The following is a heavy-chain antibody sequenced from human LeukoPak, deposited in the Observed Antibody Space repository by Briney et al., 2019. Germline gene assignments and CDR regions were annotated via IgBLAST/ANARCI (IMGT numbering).Heavy chain of an antibody. D-gene: IGHD2-2*01. CDR3: AKDIPGEYCSSTSCYREPGY. Sequence: GGSLRLSCAASGFTFSSYAMSWVRQAPGKGLEWVSAISGSGGSTYYADSVKGRFTISRDNSKNTLYLQMNSLRAEDTAVYYCAKDIPGEYCSSTSCYREPGYWGQGTLVTVSS. V-gene: IGHV3-23*01. CDR1: GFTFSSYA. CDR2: ISGSGGST. J-gene: IGHJ4*02.